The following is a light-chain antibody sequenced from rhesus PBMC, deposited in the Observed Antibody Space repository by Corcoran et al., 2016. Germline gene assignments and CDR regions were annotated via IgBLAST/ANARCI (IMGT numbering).Light chain of an antibody. CDR1: QDISNA. CDR3: QQGYYSPLT. Sequence: DIQMSQSPSSLSASVGDKVTISCRASQDISNALAWYQQNPGKAPKPLIYATSNLESGVPSRFSGSRSGTDFTLTISSLQPEDFATYYCQQGYYSPLTFGGGTKVEIK. V-gene: IGKV1-33*01. CDR2: ATS. J-gene: IGKJ4*01.